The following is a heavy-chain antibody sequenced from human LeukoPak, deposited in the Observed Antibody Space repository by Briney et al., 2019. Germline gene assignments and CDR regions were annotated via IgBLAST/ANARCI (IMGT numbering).Heavy chain of an antibody. Sequence: PGRSLRLSCAASGFTFSSYAMHWVRQAPGKGLEWVAVISYDGSNKYYADSVKGRFTISRDNSKNTLYLQMNSLRAEDTAVYYCARDQNDYGDWGGTDYWGQGTLVTVSS. CDR3: ARDQNDYGDWGGTDY. CDR2: ISYDGSNK. V-gene: IGHV3-30-3*01. CDR1: GFTFSSYA. D-gene: IGHD4-17*01. J-gene: IGHJ4*02.